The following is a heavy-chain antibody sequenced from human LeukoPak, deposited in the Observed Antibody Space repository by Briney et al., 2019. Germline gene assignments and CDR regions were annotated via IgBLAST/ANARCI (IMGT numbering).Heavy chain of an antibody. CDR1: GFTFSFYS. CDR3: ARVGSSWYD. Sequence: GGSLRLSCAASGFTFSFYSMNWVRQAPGKGLEWVAVISYDGSNKYYADSVKGRFTISRDNSKNTLYLQMNSLRAEDTAVYYCARVGSSWYDWGQGTLVTVSS. D-gene: IGHD6-13*01. V-gene: IGHV3-30*03. J-gene: IGHJ4*02. CDR2: ISYDGSNK.